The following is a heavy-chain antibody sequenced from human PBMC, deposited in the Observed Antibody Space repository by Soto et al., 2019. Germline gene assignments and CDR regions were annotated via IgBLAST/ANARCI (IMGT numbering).Heavy chain of an antibody. V-gene: IGHV3-66*01. CDR3: ARNSPLDY. Sequence: GGSLRLSCAASGFTVGSNYMSWVRQAPGKGLEWVSILYSGGDTYYADSAKGRFTISRDNSKNTLYLQMNSLRAEDTAVYYCARNSPLDYWGQGTLVTVSS. J-gene: IGHJ4*02. CDR2: LYSGGDT. CDR1: GFTVGSNY. D-gene: IGHD2-21*01.